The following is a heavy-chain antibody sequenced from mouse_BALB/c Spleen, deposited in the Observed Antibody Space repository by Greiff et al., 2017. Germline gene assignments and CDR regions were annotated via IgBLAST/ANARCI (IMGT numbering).Heavy chain of an antibody. J-gene: IGHJ2*01. CDR2: ISSGGSYT. CDR3: TRLDSSGYY. Sequence: EVMLVESGGGLVKPGGSLKLSCAASGFTFSSYTMSWVRQTPEKRLEWVATISSGGSYTYYPDSVKGRFTISRDNAKNTLYLQMSSLKSEDTAMYYCTRLDSSGYYWGQGTTLTVSS. CDR1: GFTFSSYT. V-gene: IGHV5-6-4*01. D-gene: IGHD3-2*01.